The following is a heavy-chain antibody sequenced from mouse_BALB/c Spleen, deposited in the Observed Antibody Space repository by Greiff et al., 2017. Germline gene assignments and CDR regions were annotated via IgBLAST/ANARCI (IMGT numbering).Heavy chain of an antibody. CDR1: GFNIKDSY. J-gene: IGHJ3*01. CDR3: ARRGYYSNSFFAY. V-gene: IGHV14-3*02. CDR2: IDPANGNT. Sequence: VQLQQSGAELVKPGASVKLSCTASGFNIKDSYMHWVKQRPEQGLEWIGRIDPANGNTKYDPKFQGKATITADTSSNTAYLQLSSLTSEDTAVYYSARRGYYSNSFFAYWGQGTLVTVSA. D-gene: IGHD2-5*01.